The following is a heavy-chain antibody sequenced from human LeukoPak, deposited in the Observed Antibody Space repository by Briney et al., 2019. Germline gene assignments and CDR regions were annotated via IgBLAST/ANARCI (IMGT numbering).Heavy chain of an antibody. CDR2: TSESGGST. CDR1: GFTFSNYW. CDR3: AKGRWGLTINNFDI. D-gene: IGHD3-9*01. V-gene: IGHV3-23*01. Sequence: GGSLRLSCAASGFTFSNYWMHWVRQAPGKGLEWVSVTSESGGSTHYADSVKGRFTIYRDNSKNTLYLQMNSLGGEDTAVYYCAKGRWGLTINNFDIWGQGRMVTVSS. J-gene: IGHJ3*02.